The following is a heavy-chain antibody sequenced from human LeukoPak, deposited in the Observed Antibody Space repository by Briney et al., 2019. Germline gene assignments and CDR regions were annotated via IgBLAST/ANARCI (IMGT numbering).Heavy chain of an antibody. CDR2: IYYSGST. Sequence: SETLSLTCTVSGGSISSYYWSWIRQPPGKGLEWIGYIYYSGSTDYNPSLKSRVTISVDTSKNQFSLKLSSVTAADTAVYYCARVKAHWEVPMNTWGQGTLVTVSP. J-gene: IGHJ5*02. V-gene: IGHV4-59*12. CDR1: GGSISSYY. D-gene: IGHD1-26*01. CDR3: ARVKAHWEVPMNT.